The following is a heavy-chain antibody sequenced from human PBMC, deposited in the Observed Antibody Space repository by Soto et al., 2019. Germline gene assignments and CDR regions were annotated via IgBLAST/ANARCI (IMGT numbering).Heavy chain of an antibody. CDR1: GFTFSSYS. CDR2: ISSSSSTI. CDR3: ARDPASMITFGGVIV. D-gene: IGHD3-16*02. Sequence: EVQLVESGGGLVQPGGSLRLSCAASGFTFSSYSMNWVRQAPGKGLEWVSYISSSSSTIYYADSVKGRFTISRYNAKNSLYLQMNSLRAEDTAVYYCARDPASMITFGGVIVWGQGTLVTVSS. J-gene: IGHJ4*02. V-gene: IGHV3-48*01.